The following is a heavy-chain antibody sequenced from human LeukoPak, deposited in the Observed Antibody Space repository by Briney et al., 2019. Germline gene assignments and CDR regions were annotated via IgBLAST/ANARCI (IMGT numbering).Heavy chain of an antibody. CDR1: GGSISSYY. D-gene: IGHD2-15*01. CDR3: ARDRIVVVVGATLGNWFDP. V-gene: IGHV4-4*07. J-gene: IGHJ5*02. Sequence: PSETLSLTCTVSGGSISSYYWSWIRQPAGKGLEWIGRIYTSGSTNYNPSLKSRVTMSVDTSKNQFSLKLSSVTAADTAVYYCARDRIVVVVGATLGNWFDPWGQGTLVTVSS. CDR2: IYTSGST.